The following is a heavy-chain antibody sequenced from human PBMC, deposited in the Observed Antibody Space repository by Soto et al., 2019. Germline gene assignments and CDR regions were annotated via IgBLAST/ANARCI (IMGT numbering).Heavy chain of an antibody. V-gene: IGHV1-69*12. D-gene: IGHD2-21*02. CDR1: GGTFSSYA. CDR2: IIPIFGTA. Sequence: QVQLVQSGAEVKKPGSSVKVSCKASGGTFSSYAISWVRQAPGQGLEWMGGIIPIFGTAHYAQTFQGRVTITADERTRTAYMQLGSLGSEDTAVYYCASETYCGGDGYAKFAYGGQGTLFAVSS. CDR3: ASETYCGGDGYAKFAY. J-gene: IGHJ4*02.